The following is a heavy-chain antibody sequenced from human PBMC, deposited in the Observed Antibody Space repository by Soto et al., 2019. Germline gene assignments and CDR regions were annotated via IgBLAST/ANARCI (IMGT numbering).Heavy chain of an antibody. V-gene: IGHV3-23*01. Sequence: GGSLRLSCVGSGFSFSSYAMNWVRQAPGQGLEWVSGISGSGGTTFYADSVKGRFTISRDNSKNTLYLQMNSLRAEDTAVYYCAKDLGYTSSWYYALHIWGQGTMVTVSS. D-gene: IGHD6-13*01. CDR2: ISGSGGTT. J-gene: IGHJ3*02. CDR3: AKDLGYTSSWYYALHI. CDR1: GFSFSSYA.